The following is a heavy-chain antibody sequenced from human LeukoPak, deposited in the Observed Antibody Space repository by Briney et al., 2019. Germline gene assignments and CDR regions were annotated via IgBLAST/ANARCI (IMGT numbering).Heavy chain of an antibody. V-gene: IGHV3-30*02. J-gene: IGHJ4*02. CDR3: TKMVPLRFYDTSGQTY. Sequence: GGSLRLSCVPSGFSFSIYGMNWVRQPPGKGREWVAFIQFDGSNIFYGDSVKGRFTVSRDNLQKTLYLQMDGLRAEDTAVYYCTKMVPLRFYDTSGQTYWGKGTLVTVSS. D-gene: IGHD2/OR15-2a*01. CDR1: GFSFSIYG. CDR2: IQFDGSNI.